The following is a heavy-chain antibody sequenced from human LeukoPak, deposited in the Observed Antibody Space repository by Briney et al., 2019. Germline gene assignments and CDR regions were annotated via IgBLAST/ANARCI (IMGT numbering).Heavy chain of an antibody. Sequence: GGSRRLSCAASGFTFSSYAMSWVRQAPGKGLEWVSAISGSGGSTYYADSVKGRFTVSRDNSKNTLYLQMNSLRAEDTAVYYCAKDMTTAVAGTLFDCWGQGTLVTVSS. CDR3: AKDMTTAVAGTLFDC. CDR1: GFTFSSYA. D-gene: IGHD6-19*01. CDR2: ISGSGGST. J-gene: IGHJ4*01. V-gene: IGHV3-23*01.